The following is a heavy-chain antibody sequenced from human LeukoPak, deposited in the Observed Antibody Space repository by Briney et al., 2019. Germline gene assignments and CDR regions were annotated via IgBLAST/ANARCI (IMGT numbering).Heavy chain of an antibody. J-gene: IGHJ4*02. CDR2: ISFDGTDK. CDR3: ARGSFLITFGGLIV. D-gene: IGHD3-16*02. Sequence: GGSLRLSCEASGFTFSTYGMSWVRQAQGKGLEWVALISFDGTDKYYAGSVKGRFTISRDNSKNTVYLQMNSLRHEDTAVYYCARGSFLITFGGLIVWGQGTLVTVSS. CDR1: GFTFSTYG. V-gene: IGHV3-30*03.